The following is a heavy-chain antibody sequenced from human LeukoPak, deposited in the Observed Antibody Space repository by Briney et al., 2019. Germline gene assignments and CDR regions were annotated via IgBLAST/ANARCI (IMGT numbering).Heavy chain of an antibody. J-gene: IGHJ4*02. D-gene: IGHD1-26*01. Sequence: GGSLRLSCAASGFTFSSYSMNWVRQAPGKGLEWVSSISRTSRHKYYSDSVKGRFTISRDDAENSLYLQMNSLRAEDTAVYYCARDLSGGTFDYWGQGTLVTVSS. V-gene: IGHV3-21*01. CDR2: ISRTSRHK. CDR3: ARDLSGGTFDY. CDR1: GFTFSSYS.